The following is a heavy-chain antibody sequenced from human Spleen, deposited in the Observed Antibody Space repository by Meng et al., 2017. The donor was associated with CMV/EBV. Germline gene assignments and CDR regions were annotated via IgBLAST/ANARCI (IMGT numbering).Heavy chain of an antibody. CDR1: KCTFTNYA. V-gene: IGHV3-30-3*01. D-gene: IGHD3-10*01. CDR3: ARERTGLLWFGEFSI. Sequence: SKCTFTNYARHWVRQAPGKGLEWVAVISFDGSNKYYADSVKGRFTISRDNSRNTLYLQMSSLRPEDTAVYYCARERTGLLWFGEFSIWGQGTLVTVSS. J-gene: IGHJ4*02. CDR2: ISFDGSNK.